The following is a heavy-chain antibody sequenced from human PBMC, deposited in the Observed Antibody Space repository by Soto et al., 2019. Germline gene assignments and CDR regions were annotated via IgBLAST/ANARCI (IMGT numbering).Heavy chain of an antibody. J-gene: IGHJ4*02. Sequence: EVQLLESGGGLVQPGGSLRLSCAASGFIYTNYAMSWVRQAPGEGLEWVSAITRDGNIYYRDSVKGRFTISRDNSKNTVYLQMNRLRAEDTAVYYCVKESYEGDYCDYWGQGTLVTVST. D-gene: IGHD3-10*01. V-gene: IGHV3-23*01. CDR1: GFIYTNYA. CDR3: VKESYEGDYCDY. CDR2: ITRDGNI.